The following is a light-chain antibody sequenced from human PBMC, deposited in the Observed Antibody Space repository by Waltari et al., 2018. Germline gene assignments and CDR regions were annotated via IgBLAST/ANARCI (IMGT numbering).Light chain of an antibody. J-gene: IGLJ1*01. Sequence: QSALTQPASVSGSPGQSITVSCTGTSSDVGNYAYVSWYQQHPGKAPNLIIFDVNKRPSGVSNRFSGSKSGNAASLTISGLQAEDEADYYCMSFTTSTSYVFGTGTKVTVL. CDR2: DVN. CDR3: MSFTTSTSYV. CDR1: SSDVGNYAY. V-gene: IGLV2-14*03.